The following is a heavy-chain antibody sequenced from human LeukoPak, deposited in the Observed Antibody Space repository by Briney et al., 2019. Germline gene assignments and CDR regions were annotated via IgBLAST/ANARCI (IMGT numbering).Heavy chain of an antibody. J-gene: IGHJ5*02. CDR1: GFTLSSYG. V-gene: IGHV3-30*02. CDR2: IQYDVSSE. D-gene: IGHD6-13*01. CDR3: ARDVAADAAFDP. Sequence: GGSLRLSCAASGFTLSSYGMHWVRQAPGKGLEWVAFIQYDVSSEYYADSVKGRFTISRDNAKNSLYLQMNSLRAEDTAVYYCARDVAADAAFDPWGQGTLVTVSS.